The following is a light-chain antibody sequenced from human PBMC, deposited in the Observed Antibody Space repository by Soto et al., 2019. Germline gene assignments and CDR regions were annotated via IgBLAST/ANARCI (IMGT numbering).Light chain of an antibody. CDR3: SSYTSSSTL. CDR2: AVT. J-gene: IGLJ1*01. CDR1: NSDVGGYNY. V-gene: IGLV2-14*01. Sequence: QSALAQPPSASGSPGQSVTITCTGTNSDVGGYNYVSWYQQHPGKAPKLMIYAVTDRPSGVSSRFSGSKSGNTASLTISGLQAEDEADYYCSSYTSSSTLFGTGTKLTVL.